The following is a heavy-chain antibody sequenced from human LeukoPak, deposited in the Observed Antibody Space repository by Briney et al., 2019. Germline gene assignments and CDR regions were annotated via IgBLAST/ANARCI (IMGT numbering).Heavy chain of an antibody. Sequence: SETLSLTCAVYGGSFSGSYWSWIRQPPGKGLEWIGEINHSGSTNYNPSLKSRVTISVDTSKNQFSLKLSSVTAADTAVYYCARISGPYGSGSYYPRPYGMDVWGKGTTVTVSS. CDR3: ARISGPYGSGSYYPRPYGMDV. CDR1: GGSFSGSY. V-gene: IGHV4-34*01. D-gene: IGHD3-10*01. J-gene: IGHJ6*04. CDR2: INHSGST.